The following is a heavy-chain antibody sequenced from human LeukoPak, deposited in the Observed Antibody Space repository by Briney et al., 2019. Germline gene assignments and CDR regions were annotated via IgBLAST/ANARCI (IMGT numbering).Heavy chain of an antibody. Sequence: SETLSLTCTVSGGSISSFYWSWIRQPPGKGLEWIGSIYYSGSTNYNPSLKSRVTISVDTSKNQFSLKLSSVTAADTAVYYCARQVTSVTTFDYWGQGTLVTVSS. CDR2: IYYSGST. J-gene: IGHJ4*02. D-gene: IGHD4-17*01. V-gene: IGHV4-59*01. CDR3: ARQVTSVTTFDY. CDR1: GGSISSFY.